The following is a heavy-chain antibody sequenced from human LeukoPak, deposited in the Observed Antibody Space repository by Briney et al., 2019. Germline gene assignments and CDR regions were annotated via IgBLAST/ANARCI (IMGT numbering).Heavy chain of an antibody. V-gene: IGHV3-7*01. J-gene: IGHJ4*02. D-gene: IGHD2-15*01. CDR2: IKQDGSEK. CDR3: ARLSGGSFNYFDY. CDR1: GFTFSSYW. Sequence: PGGSLRLSCAASGFTFSSYWMSWVRQAPGKGLEWVANIKQDGSEKYYVDSVKGRFTISRGNAKNSLYLQMNSLRAEDTAVYYCARLSGGSFNYFDYWGQGTLVTVSS.